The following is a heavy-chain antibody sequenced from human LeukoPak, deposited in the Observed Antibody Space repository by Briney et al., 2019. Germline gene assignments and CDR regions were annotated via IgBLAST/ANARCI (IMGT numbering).Heavy chain of an antibody. D-gene: IGHD2-2*02. CDR3: ARDYIVVVPAAIRYYYYYMDV. Sequence: PGGSLRLSCAASGFTFSDYYMSWIRQAPGKGLEWVANIKQDGSEDNHVGSVKGRFTISRDNAKNSLLLQMSSLRAEDTAVYYCARDYIVVVPAAIRYYYYYMDVWGKGTTVTVSS. CDR1: GFTFSDYY. J-gene: IGHJ6*03. V-gene: IGHV3-7*01. CDR2: IKQDGSED.